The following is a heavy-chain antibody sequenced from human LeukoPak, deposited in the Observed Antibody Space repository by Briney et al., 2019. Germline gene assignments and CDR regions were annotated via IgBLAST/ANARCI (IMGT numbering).Heavy chain of an antibody. V-gene: IGHV1-18*01. CDR2: ISAYNGNT. CDR3: ARDRSVTIFGVVIIPPSDYYYYGMDV. Sequence: ASVKVSCKASGYTFTSYGISWVRQAPGQGLEWMGWISAYNGNTNYAQKLQGRVTMTTDTSTSTAYMELRSLRSDDTAVYYCARDRSVTIFGVVIIPPSDYYYYGMDVWGQGTTVTVSS. D-gene: IGHD3-3*01. J-gene: IGHJ6*02. CDR1: GYTFTSYG.